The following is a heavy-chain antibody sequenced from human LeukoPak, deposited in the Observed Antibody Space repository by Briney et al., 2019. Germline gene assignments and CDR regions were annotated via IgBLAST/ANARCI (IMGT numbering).Heavy chain of an antibody. Sequence: WASVNVSCTTSGYTLSTYYMHWVRQAPGQGLEWMGVINPSGDSTTYAQNFQGRVTMTRDTSTSTVYMELRSLRSEDTAIYYCAKLATSDTGETYWGQGTLVTVSS. J-gene: IGHJ4*02. V-gene: IGHV1-46*01. CDR1: GYTLSTYY. CDR3: AKLATSDTGETY. CDR2: INPSGDST. D-gene: IGHD3-16*01.